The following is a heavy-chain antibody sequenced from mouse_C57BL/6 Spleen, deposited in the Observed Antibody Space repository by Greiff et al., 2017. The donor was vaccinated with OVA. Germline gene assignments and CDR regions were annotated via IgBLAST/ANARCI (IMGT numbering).Heavy chain of an antibody. Sequence: VQLKESGPELVKPGASVKIPCKASGYTFTDYNMDWVKQSHGKSLEWIGDINPNNGGTIYNQKFKGKATLTVDKSSSTAYMELRSLTSEDTAVYYCARMGLDAMDYWGQGTSVTVSS. CDR1: GYTFTDYN. CDR2: INPNNGGT. J-gene: IGHJ4*01. V-gene: IGHV1-18*01. CDR3: ARMGLDAMDY.